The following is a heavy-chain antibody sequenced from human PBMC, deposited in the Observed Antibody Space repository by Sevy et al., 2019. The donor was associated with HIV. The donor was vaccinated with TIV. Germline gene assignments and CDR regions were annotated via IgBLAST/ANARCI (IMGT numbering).Heavy chain of an antibody. V-gene: IGHV3-21*01. J-gene: IGHJ4*02. CDR3: VRGPSMDY. Sequence: GGSLRLSCAASGFNFNIYSLNWVRQSPGKGLQWVSLISKSGSDIFYADSVKGRFTISRDNAKNSLYLQMTSLRSDDTGVYFCVRGPSMDYWGQGTLVTVSS. CDR1: GFNFNIYS. CDR2: ISKSGSDI.